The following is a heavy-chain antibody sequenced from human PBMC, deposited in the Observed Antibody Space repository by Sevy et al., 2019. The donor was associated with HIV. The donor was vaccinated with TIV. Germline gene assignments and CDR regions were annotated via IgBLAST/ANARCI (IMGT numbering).Heavy chain of an antibody. J-gene: IGHJ3*02. V-gene: IGHV3-7*03. Sequence: GGSLRLSCAASGFTFSAYWMHWVRQAPGKGLEWVANINQGGSEKYYVDSVKGRFTISRDNSKNTLYLQMNSLRAEDTAVYYCARDLDWDYYDSSDGAFDIWGQGTMVTVSS. CDR2: INQGGSEK. D-gene: IGHD3-22*01. CDR1: GFTFSAYW. CDR3: ARDLDWDYYDSSDGAFDI.